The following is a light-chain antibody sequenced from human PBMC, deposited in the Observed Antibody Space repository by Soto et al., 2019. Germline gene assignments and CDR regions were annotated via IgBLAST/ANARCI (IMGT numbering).Light chain of an antibody. CDR3: QQYNDWPT. CDR1: QGVGSNY. J-gene: IGKJ1*01. Sequence: DIVLTQTPCTLSLSPGGRATLSCRASQGVGSNYLAWYQQTPGQPPRLLMYGSSIRAPGIPARFSGSGSGTGFTLTISSLQSEDFAVDYCQQYNDWPTFGQGTKVDIK. CDR2: GSS. V-gene: IGKV3-20*01.